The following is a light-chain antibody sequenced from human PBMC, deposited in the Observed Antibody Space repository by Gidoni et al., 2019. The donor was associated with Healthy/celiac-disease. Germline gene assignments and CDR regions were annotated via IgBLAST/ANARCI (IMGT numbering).Light chain of an antibody. Sequence: SYVLTQPPSASVAPVKTARITCGGINIGSKSVHGYQQKPGQAPVLVVNDDSDRPSGIPERFSGSNSGNTATLTISRVEAGDEADYYCQVWDSSSDHNWVFGGGTKLTVL. V-gene: IGLV3-21*03. CDR2: DDS. CDR1: NIGSKS. J-gene: IGLJ3*02. CDR3: QVWDSSSDHNWV.